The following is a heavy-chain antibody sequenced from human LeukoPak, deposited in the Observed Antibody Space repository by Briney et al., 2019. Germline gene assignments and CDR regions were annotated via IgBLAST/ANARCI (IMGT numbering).Heavy chain of an antibody. D-gene: IGHD3-9*01. CDR3: AREGRRYFDWLLSNWFDP. CDR1: GYTFTGYY. V-gene: IGHV1-2*06. J-gene: IGHJ5*02. Sequence: GASVKVSCKASGYTFTGYYMHWVRQAPGQGLEWMGRINPNSGGTNYAQKFQGRVTMTRDTSINTAYMELSRLRSDDTAVYYCAREGRRYFDWLLSNWFDPWGQGTLVTVSS. CDR2: INPNSGGT.